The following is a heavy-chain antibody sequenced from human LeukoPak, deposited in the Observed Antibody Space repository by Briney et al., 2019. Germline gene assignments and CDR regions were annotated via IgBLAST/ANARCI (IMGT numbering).Heavy chain of an antibody. J-gene: IGHJ5*02. CDR3: ARDRAHYYGSGSYYNVGWFDP. CDR2: ISSSGSTI. Sequence: GGSLRLSCEVSGFTFSDYYMSWIRQAPGKGLEWVSYISSSGSTIYYADPVKGRFTISRDNAKNSLYLQMNSLRAEDTAVYYCARDRAHYYGSGSYYNVGWFDPWGQGTLVTVSS. CDR1: GFTFSDYY. D-gene: IGHD3-10*01. V-gene: IGHV3-11*01.